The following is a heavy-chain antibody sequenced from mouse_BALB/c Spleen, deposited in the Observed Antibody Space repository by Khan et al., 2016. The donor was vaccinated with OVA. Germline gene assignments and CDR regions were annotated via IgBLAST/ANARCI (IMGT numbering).Heavy chain of an antibody. Sequence: EVQLQESGGDLVKPEGSLKLSCAASGFTFSTYGMSWVRQTPDKRLEWVATISSGGSYTYYPDSVQGRFTISRDNAKNTLYLQMSSLKSEDTAMFDCARLAYYYDSEGFAYWGQGTLVTVSA. CDR2: ISSGGSYT. J-gene: IGHJ3*01. CDR3: ARLAYYYDSEGFAY. CDR1: GFTFSTYG. V-gene: IGHV5-6*01. D-gene: IGHD1-1*01.